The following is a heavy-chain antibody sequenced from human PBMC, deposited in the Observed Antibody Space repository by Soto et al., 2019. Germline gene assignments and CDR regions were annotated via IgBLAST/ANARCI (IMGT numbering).Heavy chain of an antibody. D-gene: IGHD2-15*01. CDR3: ARAGMSGGCSGVSCYVHAFDI. CDR1: GGSISSYY. CDR2: IYYSGST. Sequence: SETLSLTCTVSGGSISSYYWSWIRQPPGKGLEWIGYIYYSGSTNYHPSLKIRITISVDTSKNQFSLKLSSVTAADTAVYCGARAGMSGGCSGVSCYVHAFDIWGQGTMVTVSS. J-gene: IGHJ3*02. V-gene: IGHV4-59*01.